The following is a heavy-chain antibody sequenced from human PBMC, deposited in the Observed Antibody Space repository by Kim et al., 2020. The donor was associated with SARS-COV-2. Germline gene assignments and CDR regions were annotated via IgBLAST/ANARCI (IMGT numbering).Heavy chain of an antibody. CDR1: GVSTSGYC. CDR3: SRITVIGIYYTNNCY. J-gene: IGHJ4*03. Sequence: SETLSLTCVVSGVSTSGYCRNWIRQPAGKGLEWIGCIYSSGGTVYNPSPESRVSISLNTSKNQSPLMLISVTAADTAANYCSRITVIGIYYTNNCY. D-gene: IGHD3-3*01. V-gene: IGHV4-59*10. CDR2: IYSSGGT.